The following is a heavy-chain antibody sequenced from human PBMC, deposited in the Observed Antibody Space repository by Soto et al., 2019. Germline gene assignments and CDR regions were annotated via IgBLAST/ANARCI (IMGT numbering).Heavy chain of an antibody. CDR3: AKRSSSSTFDY. J-gene: IGHJ4*02. V-gene: IGHV3-23*01. D-gene: IGHD6-6*01. CDR1: GFTFCSYA. CDR2: ISGSDDST. Sequence: GGSLRLSCAGSGFTFCSYAMSWVPQAPGKGLEWVSVISGSDDSTYYADSVKGRFTISRDNSKNTLYLQMNSLRAEDTAVYYCAKRSSSSTFDYWGQGTLVTVSS.